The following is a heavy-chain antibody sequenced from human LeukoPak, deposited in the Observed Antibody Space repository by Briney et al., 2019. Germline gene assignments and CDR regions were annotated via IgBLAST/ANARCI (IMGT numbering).Heavy chain of an antibody. V-gene: IGHV4-34*01. J-gene: IGHJ4*02. CDR2: INHSGST. Sequence: SETLSLTCAVYGGSFSGYYWSWIRQPPGKGLEWIGEINHSGSTNYNPSLKSRVTISVDTSKNQFSLKLSSVTAADTAVYYCASSPVRGYSGYDYGNFDYWGQGTLVTVSS. CDR3: ASSPVRGYSGYDYGNFDY. D-gene: IGHD5-12*01. CDR1: GGSFSGYY.